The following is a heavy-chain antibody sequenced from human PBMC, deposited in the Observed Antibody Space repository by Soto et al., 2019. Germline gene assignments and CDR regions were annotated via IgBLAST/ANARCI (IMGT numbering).Heavy chain of an antibody. CDR3: ARDNSAIFGVVIYYYYGMDV. V-gene: IGHV3-30-3*01. D-gene: IGHD3-3*01. CDR2: ISYDGSNK. Sequence: TGGSLRLSCAASGFTFSSYAMHWVRQAPGKGLEWVAVISYDGSNKYYADSVKGRFTISRDNSKNTLYLQMNSLRAEDTAVYYCARDNSAIFGVVIYYYYGMDVWGQGTTVTVSS. J-gene: IGHJ6*02. CDR1: GFTFSSYA.